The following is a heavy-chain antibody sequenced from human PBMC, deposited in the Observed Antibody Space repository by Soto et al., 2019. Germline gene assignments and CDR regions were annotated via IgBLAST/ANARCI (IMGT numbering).Heavy chain of an antibody. CDR3: AREVSSFGSNHFDS. D-gene: IGHD3-10*01. CDR1: GTSIRGYY. V-gene: IGHV4-59*01. Sequence: PSETLSLTCSVSGTSIRGYYWTWIRQPPGKGLDWIGYIYYTGTTKYNPSLKSRVTISVDTSKYQFSLRLNSVTAADTAVYYCAREVSSFGSNHFDSWGQGALVTVSS. J-gene: IGHJ4*02. CDR2: IYYTGTT.